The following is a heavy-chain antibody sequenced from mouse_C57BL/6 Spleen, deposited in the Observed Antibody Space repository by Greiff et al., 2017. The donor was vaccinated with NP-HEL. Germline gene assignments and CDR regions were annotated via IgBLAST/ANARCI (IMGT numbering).Heavy chain of an antibody. D-gene: IGHD1-1*01. CDR1: GYTFTSYW. Sequence: QVQLQQPGAELVRPGSSVKLSCKASGYTFTSYWMHWVKQRPIQGLEWIGNIDPSDSETHYNQKFKDKATLTVDKSSSTAYMQRSSLTSEDSAVYYCARGNYGSSPFAYWGQGTLVTVSA. V-gene: IGHV1-52*01. J-gene: IGHJ3*01. CDR2: IDPSDSET. CDR3: ARGNYGSSPFAY.